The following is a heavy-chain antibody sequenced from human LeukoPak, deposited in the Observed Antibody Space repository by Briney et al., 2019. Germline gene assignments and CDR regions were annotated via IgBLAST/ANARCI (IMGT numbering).Heavy chain of an antibody. CDR2: TYYRSRWYN. CDR1: GDSVSSNSAA. V-gene: IGHV6-1*01. D-gene: IGHD4-17*01. CDR3: ARDDYADQGGFDY. Sequence: SQTLSLTCAISGDSVSSNSAAWNWIRQSPSRGLEWLGRTYYRSRWYNEYAVSVKSRIIINPDTSKNQFSLQLNSVTPEDTAVYYCARDDYADQGGFDYWGQGTLITVSS. J-gene: IGHJ4*02.